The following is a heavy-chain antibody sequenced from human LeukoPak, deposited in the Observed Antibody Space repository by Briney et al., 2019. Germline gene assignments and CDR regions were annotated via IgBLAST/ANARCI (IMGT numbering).Heavy chain of an antibody. Sequence: SETLSLTCTVSGYSISSGYYWGWIRQPPGKGLEWIGSIYHSGSTYYNPSLKSRVTISLDTSKNQFSLNLISVTAADTALYYCARGLSPAGETLGYWGQGTLVTVSS. D-gene: IGHD7-27*01. CDR1: GYSISSGYY. CDR2: IYHSGST. CDR3: ARGLSPAGETLGY. V-gene: IGHV4-38-2*02. J-gene: IGHJ4*02.